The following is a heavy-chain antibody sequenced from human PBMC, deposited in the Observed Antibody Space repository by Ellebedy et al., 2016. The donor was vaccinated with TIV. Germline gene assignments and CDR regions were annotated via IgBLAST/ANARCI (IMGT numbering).Heavy chain of an antibody. V-gene: IGHV1-8*01. Sequence: AASVKVSCKASGYTFTSYDINRVRQATGQGLEWMGWMNPNSGNTGYAQKFQGRVTMTRNTSISTAYMELSSLRSEDTAVYYCARVPTDTTYYDFWSGYYTGHDAFDIWGQGTMVTVSS. CDR1: GYTFTSYD. CDR2: MNPNSGNT. D-gene: IGHD3-3*01. J-gene: IGHJ3*02. CDR3: ARVPTDTTYYDFWSGYYTGHDAFDI.